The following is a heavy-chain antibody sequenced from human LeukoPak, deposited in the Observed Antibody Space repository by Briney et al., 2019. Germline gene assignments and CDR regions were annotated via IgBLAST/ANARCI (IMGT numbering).Heavy chain of an antibody. CDR3: AKWKEQQWLVLKAFDI. CDR2: ISGSGGST. Sequence: GGSLRLSCAASGFTFSSYAMSWVRQAPGQGLEWGSNISGSGGSTYYADPVKGRFTISRDNSKTTLYLQMNSLRADDTAVYYCAKWKEQQWLVLKAFDIWGQGTMVTVSS. V-gene: IGHV3-23*01. J-gene: IGHJ3*02. CDR1: GFTFSSYA. D-gene: IGHD6-19*01.